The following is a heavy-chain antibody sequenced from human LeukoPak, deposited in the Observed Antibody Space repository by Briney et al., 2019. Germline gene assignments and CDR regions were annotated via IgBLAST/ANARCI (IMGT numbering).Heavy chain of an antibody. Sequence: GGSLRLSCPASGFTFSSYAMHWVRQAPGKGLEYVSAISSNGGSTYYADSVKGRFTISRDNSKNTLYLQMSSLRAEDTAVYYCVKDLGYSGYAFDYWGQGTLVTVSS. CDR2: ISSNGGST. V-gene: IGHV3-64D*06. CDR1: GFTFSSYA. CDR3: VKDLGYSGYAFDY. D-gene: IGHD5-12*01. J-gene: IGHJ4*02.